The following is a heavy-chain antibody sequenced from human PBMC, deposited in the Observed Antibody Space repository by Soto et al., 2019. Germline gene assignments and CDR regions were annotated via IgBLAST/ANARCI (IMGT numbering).Heavy chain of an antibody. CDR3: ARSGVAALDS. CDR1: GFTFRYYS. CDR2: ITSKSTYI. Sequence: GGSLRLSCAASGFTFRYYSLNWVRQAPGKGLEWVSSITSKSTYIYYADSVKGRFTISRDNAKSLLYLQMDSLRADDTAVYFCARSGVAALDSWGQGTLVTVSS. J-gene: IGHJ5*01. V-gene: IGHV3-21*06. D-gene: IGHD2-8*01.